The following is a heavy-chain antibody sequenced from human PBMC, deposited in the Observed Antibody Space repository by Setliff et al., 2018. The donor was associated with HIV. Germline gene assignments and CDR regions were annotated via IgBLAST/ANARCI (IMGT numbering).Heavy chain of an antibody. CDR3: ARGAPYCNHGVCPLFDY. Sequence: LSLPFAVYGESFSGYYWTWIRQPAGKGLEWLGEINHSGRARYNPSLKSRVTILVDTSKNQFSLRLSSVTAADTAVYYCARGAPYCNHGVCPLFDYWGHGNRGTV. V-gene: IGHV4-34*01. J-gene: IGHJ4*01. CDR1: GESFSGYY. D-gene: IGHD2-8*01. CDR2: INHSGRA.